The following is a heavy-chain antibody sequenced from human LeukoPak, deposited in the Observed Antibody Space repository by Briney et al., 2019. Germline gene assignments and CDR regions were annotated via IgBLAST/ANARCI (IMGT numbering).Heavy chain of an antibody. V-gene: IGHV4-61*02. CDR2: IYTSGST. CDR1: GGPISSGSYS. J-gene: IGHJ4*02. D-gene: IGHD1-26*01. CDR3: ARDEGATYNPFFDY. Sequence: PSQTLPLTCTASGGPISSGSYSGSWIRQPPGKGLGWIGRIYTSGSTNYNPSLKSRVTISVDTSKNQFSLKLSSVTAADTAVYYCARDEGATYNPFFDYWGQGTLVTVSS.